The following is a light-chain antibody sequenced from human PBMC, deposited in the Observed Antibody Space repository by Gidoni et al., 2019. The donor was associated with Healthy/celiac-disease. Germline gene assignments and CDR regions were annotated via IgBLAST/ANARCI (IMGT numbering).Light chain of an antibody. J-gene: IGLJ2*01. CDR1: SGHRSYA. V-gene: IGLV4-69*01. Sequence: QLVLTQSPSASASLGASDKLTCPLSSGHRSYAIAWHQQQPEKGPRYLMKLKSDGSNSKGDGIPDRFSGSSSGAERYLTISRLQSEDEADYYCQTWGTGIHVVFGGGTKLTVL. CDR3: QTWGTGIHVV. CDR2: LKSDGSN.